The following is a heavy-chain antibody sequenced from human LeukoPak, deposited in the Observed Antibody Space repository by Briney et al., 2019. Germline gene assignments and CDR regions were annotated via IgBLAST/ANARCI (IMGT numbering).Heavy chain of an antibody. D-gene: IGHD1-26*01. Sequence: SGSLSLTCGVSGGSISGTNWWSWVRQPPGQGLEWIGEISLAGQTNYNPSLNGRVTMSLDKSSNQLSLHLTSVTAADTATYYCSRESGPFCPFGYWGQGTLVIVSS. J-gene: IGHJ4*02. CDR2: ISLAGQT. V-gene: IGHV4-4*02. CDR1: GGSISGTNW. CDR3: SRESGPFCPFGY.